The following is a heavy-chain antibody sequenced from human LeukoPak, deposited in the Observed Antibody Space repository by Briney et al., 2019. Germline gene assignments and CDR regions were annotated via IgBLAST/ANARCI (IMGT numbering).Heavy chain of an antibody. V-gene: IGHV4-61*01. CDR2: IYYSGST. D-gene: IGHD3-22*01. J-gene: IGHJ3*02. CDR3: ARFYDSSGYYYAFDI. Sequence: SETLSLTCTVSGGSISSSSYYWSWIRQPPGKGLEWIGYIYYSGSTNYNPSLKSRVTISVDTSKNQFSLKLSSVTAADPAGYYCARFYDSSGYYYAFDIWGQGTMVTVSS. CDR1: GGSISSSSYY.